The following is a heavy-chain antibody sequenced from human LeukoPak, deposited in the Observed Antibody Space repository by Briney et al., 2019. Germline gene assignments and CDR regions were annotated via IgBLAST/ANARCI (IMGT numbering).Heavy chain of an antibody. D-gene: IGHD5-12*01. CDR1: GGSISSGDYY. CDR3: ARDSTGYDYFDS. CDR2: IYYTGST. Sequence: SETLSLTCTVSGGSISSGDYYWNWIRQPPGKGLEWIGYIYYTGSTYYNPSLKRRVTMSIDTSKNQFSLKLSSVTAADTAVYYCARDSTGYDYFDSWGQGALVTVSS. J-gene: IGHJ4*02. V-gene: IGHV4-30-4*08.